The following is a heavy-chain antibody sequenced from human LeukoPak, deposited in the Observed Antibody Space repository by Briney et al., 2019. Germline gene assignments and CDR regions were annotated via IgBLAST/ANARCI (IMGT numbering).Heavy chain of an antibody. J-gene: IGHJ4*02. CDR1: GGSLSIYY. CDR2: IYYSGST. V-gene: IGHV4-59*08. Sequence: PSETLSLTCTVPGGSLSIYYSSWVRQPPGMGLEWIGYIYYSGSTNYNPSLKSRVTISVDMSKNQFSLKLSPVIAAGTAVYHCARHDMGVVGAGLDYFDYWGQGTLVTVSS. D-gene: IGHD1-26*01. CDR3: ARHDMGVVGAGLDYFDY.